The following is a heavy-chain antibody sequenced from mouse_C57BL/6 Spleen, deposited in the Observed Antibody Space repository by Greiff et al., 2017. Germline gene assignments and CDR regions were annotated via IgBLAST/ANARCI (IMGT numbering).Heavy chain of an antibody. Sequence: QVQLQQPGAELVMPGALVKLSCKASGYTFTSYWMHWVKQRPGQGLEWIGEIDPSDSYTNYNQKFKGKSTLTVDKSASTAYMQLSSLTSEDSAGYYCARGGNYGWYIYVWGTGTTVTVSS. CDR1: GYTFTSYW. CDR2: IDPSDSYT. D-gene: IGHD2-1*01. V-gene: IGHV1-69*01. J-gene: IGHJ1*03. CDR3: ARGGNYGWYIYV.